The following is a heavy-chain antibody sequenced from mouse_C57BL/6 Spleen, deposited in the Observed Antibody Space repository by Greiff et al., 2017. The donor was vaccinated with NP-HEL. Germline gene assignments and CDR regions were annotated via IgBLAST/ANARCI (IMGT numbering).Heavy chain of an antibody. D-gene: IGHD1-1*01. CDR3: ARDYYGSSYSYAMDY. J-gene: IGHJ4*01. CDR2: IYPSDSET. CDR1: GYTFTSYW. Sequence: QVQLQQPGAELVRPGSSVKLSCKASGYTFTSYWMDWVKQRPGQGLEWIGNIYPSDSETHYNQKFKDKATLTVDKSSSTAYMQLSSLTSEDSAVYYCARDYYGSSYSYAMDYWGQGTSVTVSS. V-gene: IGHV1-61*01.